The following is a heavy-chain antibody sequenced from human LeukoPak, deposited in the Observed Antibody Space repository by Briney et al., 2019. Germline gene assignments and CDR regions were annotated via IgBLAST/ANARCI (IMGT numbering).Heavy chain of an antibody. CDR1: GGSISSYY. Sequence: SETLSLTCTVSGGSISSYYWSWIRQPAGKGLEWIGRIYTSGSTNYNPSLKSRVTMSVDTSKNRFSLKLSSVTAADTAVYYCARDQYYYDSSGYLFDYWSQGTLVTVSS. CDR2: IYTSGST. D-gene: IGHD3-22*01. J-gene: IGHJ4*02. V-gene: IGHV4-4*07. CDR3: ARDQYYYDSSGYLFDY.